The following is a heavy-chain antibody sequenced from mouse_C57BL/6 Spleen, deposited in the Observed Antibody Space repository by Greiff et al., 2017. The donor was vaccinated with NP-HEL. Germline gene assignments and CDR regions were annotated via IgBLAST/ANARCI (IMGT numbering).Heavy chain of an antibody. CDR1: GYSFTTYP. D-gene: IGHD4-1*02. Sequence: QVQLQQSGPELVKPGASVKMSCKASGYSFTTYPIDWMKQNHGKSLEWVGNFHPYNDATKYNEKFKGKATLTVEKSSSTVYLELSRLTSDDSAVYYCARDNWSIYYAMDYWGQGTSVTVSS. V-gene: IGHV1-47*01. CDR3: ARDNWSIYYAMDY. J-gene: IGHJ4*01. CDR2: FHPYNDAT.